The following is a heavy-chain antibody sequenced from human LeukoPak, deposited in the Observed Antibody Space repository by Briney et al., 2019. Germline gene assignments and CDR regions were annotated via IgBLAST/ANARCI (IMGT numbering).Heavy chain of an antibody. J-gene: IGHJ4*02. V-gene: IGHV3-23*01. Sequence: GGSLRLSCAASGLTFSSYAMSWVRQAPGKGLEWVSGISAGGGSTYYADSVKGRFTIPRDNSKNTLYLQMNSLRAEDTAVYYCANGRGWPPYYFDYWGQGTLVTVSS. D-gene: IGHD6-19*01. CDR2: ISAGGGST. CDR1: GLTFSSYA. CDR3: ANGRGWPPYYFDY.